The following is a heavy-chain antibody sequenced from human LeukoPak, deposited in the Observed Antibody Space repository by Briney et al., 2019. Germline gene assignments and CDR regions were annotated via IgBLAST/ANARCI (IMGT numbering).Heavy chain of an antibody. Sequence: GGSLRLSCTASGFTFSSSAMTWVRQTPGKGLEWVSGLSASGCETYYADPVRGRFTISRDNSKNTMYLQMNSLRAEDTAVYYCAKLDYDGSGYSGSHWGQETLVTVSS. CDR1: GFTFSSSA. V-gene: IGHV3-23*01. CDR2: LSASGCET. CDR3: AKLDYDGSGYSGSH. D-gene: IGHD3-22*01. J-gene: IGHJ4*02.